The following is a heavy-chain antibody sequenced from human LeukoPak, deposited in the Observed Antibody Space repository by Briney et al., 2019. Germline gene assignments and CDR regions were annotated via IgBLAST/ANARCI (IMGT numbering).Heavy chain of an antibody. J-gene: IGHJ4*02. V-gene: IGHV1-24*01. D-gene: IGHD6-6*01. CDR1: GYTLTELS. CDR3: ASSSSPPSDTSFDY. Sequence: GASVKVSCKVSGYTLTELSMHWVRQAPGKGLEWMGGFDPEDGETIYAQKFQGRVTMTEDTSTDTAYMELSSLRSEDTAVYYCASSSSPPSDTSFDYWGQGTLVTVSS. CDR2: FDPEDGET.